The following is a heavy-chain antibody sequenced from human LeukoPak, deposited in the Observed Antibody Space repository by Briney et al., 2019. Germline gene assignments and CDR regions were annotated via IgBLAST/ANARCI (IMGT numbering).Heavy chain of an antibody. CDR3: AKAGSSWPRGYYFDY. CDR2: ISGSGGSA. Sequence: RGSLRLSCAASGFTLTTYAMSWVPQSPGKGLRGVSAISGSGGSAYYSDSVKGRFTISRDNAKNTLYLQMNSLRAEDTAVYYCAKAGSSWPRGYYFDYWGQGTLVTVSS. D-gene: IGHD6-13*01. CDR1: GFTLTTYA. J-gene: IGHJ4*02. V-gene: IGHV3-23*01.